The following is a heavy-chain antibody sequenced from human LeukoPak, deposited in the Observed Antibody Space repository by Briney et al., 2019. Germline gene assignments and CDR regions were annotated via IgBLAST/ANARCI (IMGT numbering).Heavy chain of an antibody. Sequence: GASVKVSCKASGYTFTSYAMHWVRQAPGQRLEWMGWINAGNGNTKYSQEFQGRVTITRVTSASTAYMELSSLRSEDMAVYYCARRVNSGSYGMGAFDIWGQGTMVTVSS. CDR1: GYTFTSYA. J-gene: IGHJ3*02. CDR3: ARRVNSGSYGMGAFDI. D-gene: IGHD1-26*01. V-gene: IGHV1-3*03. CDR2: INAGNGNT.